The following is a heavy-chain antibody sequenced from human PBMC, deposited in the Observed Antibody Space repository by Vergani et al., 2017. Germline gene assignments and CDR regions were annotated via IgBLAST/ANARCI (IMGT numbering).Heavy chain of an antibody. Sequence: QITFKESGPTLVKPTQTLTLTCTFSGFSLNTRGVSVAWIRQPPGKALVWLSLIYWNDDKQYSPSLNNSVTITKDTSKNQVVLTMTNMDYVVTGTYYCVYRKTECGTTGCFYPFYYYYYMDVWGKGTTVTVSS. CDR2: IYWNDDK. J-gene: IGHJ6*03. V-gene: IGHV2-5*04. D-gene: IGHD1-7*01. CDR1: GFSLNTRGVS. CDR3: VYRKTECGTTGCFYPFYYYYYMDV.